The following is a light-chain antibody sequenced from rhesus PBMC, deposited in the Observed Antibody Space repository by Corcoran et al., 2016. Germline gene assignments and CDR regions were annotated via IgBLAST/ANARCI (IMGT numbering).Light chain of an antibody. CDR3: LKFYSSPYS. Sequence: DIQMTQSPSSLSASVGDTVTITCRASQSISSWLDWYQQKPGKAPKLLMNKAYSLKSGVPSRFSGSGTGTDFTLTISSLQPEDFATYYCLKFYSSPYSFGRGTKVGIK. V-gene: IGKV1-22*01. J-gene: IGKJ2*01. CDR1: QSISSW. CDR2: KAY.